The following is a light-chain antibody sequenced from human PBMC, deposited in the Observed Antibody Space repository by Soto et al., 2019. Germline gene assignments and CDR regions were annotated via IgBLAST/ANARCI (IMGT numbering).Light chain of an antibody. CDR3: QQYNDWPLT. Sequence: EIVLTQSPGTLSLSRGEGATLSCRASQSINSNLAWYQQKPGQAPSLLIYGAFTRATGIPARFSGTGSGTEFTLTISSLQSEDLALYYCQQYNDWPLTFGQGTKVDIK. CDR1: QSINSN. V-gene: IGKV3-15*01. CDR2: GAF. J-gene: IGKJ1*01.